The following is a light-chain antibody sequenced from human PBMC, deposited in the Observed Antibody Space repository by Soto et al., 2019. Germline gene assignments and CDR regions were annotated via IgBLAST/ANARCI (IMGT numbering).Light chain of an antibody. Sequence: DIQMTQSPSTLSASIGDRVTITCRASQSISNWVAWYQQKPGKAPKLLIYRSSTLESGVPSRFSGSGSGTEFTLTISSLQRDDFATYYCHQYNSYSSFGGGTQVEI. CDR1: QSISNW. J-gene: IGKJ4*01. V-gene: IGKV1-5*03. CDR3: HQYNSYSS. CDR2: RSS.